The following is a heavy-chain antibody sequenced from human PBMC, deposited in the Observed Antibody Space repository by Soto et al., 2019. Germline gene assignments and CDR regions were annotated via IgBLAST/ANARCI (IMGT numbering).Heavy chain of an antibody. CDR1: GFTFSSYD. Sequence: GGSLRLSCAASGFTFSSYDMHWVRQATGKGLEWVSAIGTAGDPYYPGSVKGRFTISRENAKNSLYLQMNSLRAGDTAVYYCARVSRYCTNGVCYGYYYGMDVWGQGTTVTVSS. CDR3: ARVSRYCTNGVCYGYYYGMDV. J-gene: IGHJ6*02. V-gene: IGHV3-13*05. D-gene: IGHD2-8*01. CDR2: IGTAGDP.